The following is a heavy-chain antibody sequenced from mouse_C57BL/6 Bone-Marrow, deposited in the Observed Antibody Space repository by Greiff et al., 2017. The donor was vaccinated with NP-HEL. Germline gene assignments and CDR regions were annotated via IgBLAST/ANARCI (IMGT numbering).Heavy chain of an antibody. Sequence: QVQLQQSGAELVRPGASVKLSCKASGYTFTDYHINWVKQRPGQGLEWIARIYPGGGNTYYNEKFKGKATLTAEKSSSTAYMQLSSLTSEDSAVYFCARSGYDYDGYDFDYWGQGTTLTVSS. CDR3: ARSGYDYDGYDFDY. V-gene: IGHV1-76*01. J-gene: IGHJ2*01. D-gene: IGHD2-4*01. CDR1: GYTFTDYH. CDR2: IYPGGGNT.